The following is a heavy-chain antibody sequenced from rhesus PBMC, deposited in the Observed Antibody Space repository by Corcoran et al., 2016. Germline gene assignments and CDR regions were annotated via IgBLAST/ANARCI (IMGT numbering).Heavy chain of an antibody. J-gene: IGHJ1*01. Sequence: QVQLQESGPGVVKPSETLSLTCAVSGGSISGYYLWSWIRQPPGKGLEWIGYIYGGSGSTSYNPARRCRFISSIDTSKKQFSVKLSSVTAADTAVYYCARAEGTGSGCYPRYFEFWGQGALVTVSS. CDR3: ARAEGTGSGCYPRYFEF. D-gene: IGHD2-21*01. CDR2: IYGGSGST. V-gene: IGHV4S7*01. CDR1: GGSISGYYL.